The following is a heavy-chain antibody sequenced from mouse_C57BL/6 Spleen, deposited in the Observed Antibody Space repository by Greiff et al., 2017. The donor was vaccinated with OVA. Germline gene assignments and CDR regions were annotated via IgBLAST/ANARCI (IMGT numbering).Heavy chain of an antibody. V-gene: IGHV5-4*01. Sequence: DVMLVESGGGLVKPGGSLKLSCAASGFSFSSYAMSWVRQTPEKRLEWVAIISDGGSYTYYPDNVKGRFTISRDNAKNNLYLQMSHLKSEDTAMYYCARDEGLREFYAMDYWGQGTSVTVSS. CDR1: GFSFSSYA. CDR2: ISDGGSYT. J-gene: IGHJ4*01. D-gene: IGHD2-4*01. CDR3: ARDEGLREFYAMDY.